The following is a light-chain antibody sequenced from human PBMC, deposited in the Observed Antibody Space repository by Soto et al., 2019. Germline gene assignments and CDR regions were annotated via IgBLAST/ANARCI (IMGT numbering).Light chain of an antibody. CDR3: QQRSNWPGT. V-gene: IGKV3-11*01. CDR2: DAS. CDR1: QSVRSS. J-gene: IGKJ1*01. Sequence: EIVLTQSPATLSLSPGERSTLSCRASQSVRSSLAWYQQQPGQAPRLLIFDASNRATGIPPRFSGSGSGTDFTLTINSLEPEDFVVYYCQQRSNWPGTFGQGTKVEIK.